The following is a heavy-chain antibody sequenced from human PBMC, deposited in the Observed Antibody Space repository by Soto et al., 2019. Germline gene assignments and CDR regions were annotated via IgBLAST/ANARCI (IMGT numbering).Heavy chain of an antibody. V-gene: IGHV1-18*01. CDR2: ISAYNGNT. CDR1: GYTFTSYG. J-gene: IGHJ6*02. Sequence: ASVKVSCKASGYTFTSYGISWVRQAPGQGLEWMGWISAYNGNTNYAQKLQGRVTMTTDTSTSTAYMELRSLRSDDTAVYYCARDVVAWKDYYYYGMDVWGQGTTVTVSS. CDR3: ARDVVAWKDYYYYGMDV. D-gene: IGHD1-1*01.